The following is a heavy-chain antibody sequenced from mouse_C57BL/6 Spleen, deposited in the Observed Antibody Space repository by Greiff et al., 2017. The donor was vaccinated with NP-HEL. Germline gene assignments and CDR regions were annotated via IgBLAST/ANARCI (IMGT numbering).Heavy chain of an antibody. Sequence: VQLQQPGAELVMPGASVKLSCKASGYTFTSYWMHWVKQRPGQGLEWIGEIDPSDSYTNYNQKFKGKSTLTVDKSSSTAYMQLSSLTSEDSAVYYCASSKVGLYYFDYWGQGTTLTVSS. CDR3: ASSKVGLYYFDY. CDR1: GYTFTSYW. V-gene: IGHV1-69*01. J-gene: IGHJ2*01. D-gene: IGHD1-1*02. CDR2: IDPSDSYT.